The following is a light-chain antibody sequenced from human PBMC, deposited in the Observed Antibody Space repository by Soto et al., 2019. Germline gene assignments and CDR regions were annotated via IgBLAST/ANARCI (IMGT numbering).Light chain of an antibody. CDR3: QQTFHSPRT. Sequence: EIVLTQSPGTLSLSPGETASLSCWASQSIVSNFLAWYQHRRCQPPRLLIYDSSRRASGIPARFTGSGSGTAFTLTISRVEPEDSAVYYCQQTFHSPRTFGQGTRLEI. CDR1: QSIVSNF. J-gene: IGKJ2*01. V-gene: IGKV3-20*01. CDR2: DSS.